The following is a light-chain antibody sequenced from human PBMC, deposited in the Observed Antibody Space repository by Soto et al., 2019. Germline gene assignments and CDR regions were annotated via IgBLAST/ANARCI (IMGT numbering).Light chain of an antibody. CDR2: EVT. V-gene: IGLV2-14*01. Sequence: QSALTQPASVYGSPGQSITISCTGTSSDVGGYNYVSWYQQYPGKAPKVMIYEVTNRPSGVSNRFSGSKSGNTASLTISGLQAEDEADYYCSSYTSSNTLIFGGGTKVTVL. CDR3: SSYTSSNTLI. J-gene: IGLJ2*01. CDR1: SSDVGGYNY.